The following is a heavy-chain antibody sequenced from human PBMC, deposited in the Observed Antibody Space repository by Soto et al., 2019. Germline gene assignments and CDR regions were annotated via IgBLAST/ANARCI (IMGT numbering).Heavy chain of an antibody. CDR3: ARDPPPPVLRYFRPQDYYGMDV. V-gene: IGHV1-69*13. J-gene: IGHJ6*02. D-gene: IGHD3-9*01. CDR2: IIPIFGTA. Sequence: SVKVSCKASGGTFSSYAISWVRQAPGQGLEWMGGIIPIFGTANYAQKFQGRVTITADESTSTAYMELSSLRSEDTAVYYCARDPPPPVLRYFRPQDYYGMDVWGQGTTVTVSS. CDR1: GGTFSSYA.